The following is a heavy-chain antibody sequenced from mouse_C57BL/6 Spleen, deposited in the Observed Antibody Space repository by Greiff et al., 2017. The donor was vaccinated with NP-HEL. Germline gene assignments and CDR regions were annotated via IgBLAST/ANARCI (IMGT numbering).Heavy chain of an antibody. V-gene: IGHV1-50*01. CDR3: ARSAGYDEWYFDV. CDR2: IDPSDSYT. CDR1: GYTFTSYW. J-gene: IGHJ1*03. Sequence: QVQLQQPGAELVKPGASVKLSCKASGYTFTSYWMQWVKQRPGQGLEWIGEIDPSDSYTNYNQKFKGKATLTVDTSSSTAYMQLSSLTSEDSAVYYCARSAGYDEWYFDVWGTGTTVTVSS. D-gene: IGHD2-2*01.